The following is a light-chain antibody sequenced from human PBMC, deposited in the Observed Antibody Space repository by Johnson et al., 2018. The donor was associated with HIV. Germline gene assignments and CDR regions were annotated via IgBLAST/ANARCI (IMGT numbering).Light chain of an antibody. V-gene: IGLV1-51*01. J-gene: IGLJ1*01. CDR1: SSNIGNNT. CDR2: DNG. Sequence: QSVLTQPPSASGTPGQRVTISCSGSSSNIGNNTVNWYQQLPGKAPKLLIYDNGKRPSGIPDRFSGSKSGTSATLGITGLQTGDEADYYCGTWDSSLSAYVFGTGTKVTVL. CDR3: GTWDSSLSAYV.